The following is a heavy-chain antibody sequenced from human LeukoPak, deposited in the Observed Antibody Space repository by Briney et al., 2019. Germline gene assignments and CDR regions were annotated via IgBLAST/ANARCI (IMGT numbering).Heavy chain of an antibody. D-gene: IGHD5/OR15-5a*01. CDR2: ISYDGSNK. Sequence: GGSLRLSCAASGFTFSSYGMHWVRQAPGKGLEWVAVISYDGSNKYYADSVKGRFTTSRDNSKNTLYLQMNSLRGEDTAVYYCNLVYDAFDIWGQGTMVTVSS. CDR3: NLVYDAFDI. CDR1: GFTFSSYG. J-gene: IGHJ3*02. V-gene: IGHV3-30*03.